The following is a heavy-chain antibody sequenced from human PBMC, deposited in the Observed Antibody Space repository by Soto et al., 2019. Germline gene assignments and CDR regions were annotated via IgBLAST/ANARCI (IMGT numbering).Heavy chain of an antibody. Sequence: EVQLVESGGGLVQPGGSLRLSCAASGFTFSSHWMTWVRQAPGKGLEWVANIKEDGSDKYYVDSVKGRFTISRDNANNSPYLQMNSLRAEDTALYYCAREWRIDYWGQGTLVTVSS. V-gene: IGHV3-7*01. J-gene: IGHJ4*02. CDR1: GFTFSSHW. CDR3: AREWRIDY. D-gene: IGHD3-3*01. CDR2: IKEDGSDK.